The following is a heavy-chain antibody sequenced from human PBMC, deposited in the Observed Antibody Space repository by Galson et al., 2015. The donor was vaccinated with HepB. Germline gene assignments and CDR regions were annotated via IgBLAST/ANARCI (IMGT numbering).Heavy chain of an antibody. V-gene: IGHV3-23*01. CDR1: GFSFSHDA. CDR2: IGGRGGST. CDR3: AKSASYYGSGRPHYMDV. D-gene: IGHD3-10*01. Sequence: SLRLSCAASGFSFSHDAMTWVRQAPGEGLEWVSTIGGRGGSTDYAESVKGRFTISRDSSKNTLYMQMNSLRVEDTAVYYCAKSASYYGSGRPHYMDVWGKGTTVTVTS. J-gene: IGHJ6*03.